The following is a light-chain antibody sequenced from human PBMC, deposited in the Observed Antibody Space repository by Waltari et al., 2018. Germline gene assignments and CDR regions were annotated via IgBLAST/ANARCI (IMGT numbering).Light chain of an antibody. J-gene: IGKJ1*01. CDR1: QSVLYSPNNKNY. CDR3: HQYSSTPWT. Sequence: IVMTQSPDSLAVSLGERATTSCKSSQSVLYSPNNKNYLAWFQQKPGQPPKLLFYWASTRESGVPDRFSGSGSGTDFTLTISSLQAEDVAVYYCHQYSSTPWTFGQGTKVEIK. V-gene: IGKV4-1*01. CDR2: WAS.